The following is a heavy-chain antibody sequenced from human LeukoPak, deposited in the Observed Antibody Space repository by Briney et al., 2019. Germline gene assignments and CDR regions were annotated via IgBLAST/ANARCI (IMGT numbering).Heavy chain of an antibody. V-gene: IGHV1-69*13. Sequence: ASVKLSCKASGGTFSSYTISWVRQGPGQGLEWMGGIIPIFGTANYAQKFQGRVTITADESTSTAYMELSSLRSEDTAVYYCAIGGGFGELNYYYYYMDVWGKGTTVTIFS. D-gene: IGHD3-10*01. CDR2: IIPIFGTA. J-gene: IGHJ6*03. CDR1: GGTFSSYT. CDR3: AIGGGFGELNYYYYYMDV.